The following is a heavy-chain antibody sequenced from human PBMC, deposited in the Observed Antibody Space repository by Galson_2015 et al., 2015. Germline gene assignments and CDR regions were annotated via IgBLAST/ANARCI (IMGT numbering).Heavy chain of an antibody. Sequence: SLRLSCAASGFTVSSYYMSWVRQAPGKGLEWVSVIYSGGSTYYADSVKGRFTISRDNSKNTLYLQMNSLRAEDTAVYYCARSPNYYDSSGDDAFDIWGQGTMVTVSS. CDR2: IYSGGST. CDR3: ARSPNYYDSSGDDAFDI. V-gene: IGHV3-53*01. J-gene: IGHJ3*02. D-gene: IGHD3-22*01. CDR1: GFTVSSYY.